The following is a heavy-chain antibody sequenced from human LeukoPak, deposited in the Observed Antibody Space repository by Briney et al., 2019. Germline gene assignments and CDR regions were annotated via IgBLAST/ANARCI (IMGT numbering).Heavy chain of an antibody. Sequence: ASVKVSCKASGYTFTGYYMHWVRQAPGQGLEWMGWINPNSGGTNYAQTFQGRVTMTRDTSISTAYMELSRLRSDDTAVYYCARDCSSTNYQGAFDIWGQGTMVTVSS. V-gene: IGHV1-2*02. D-gene: IGHD2-2*01. CDR2: INPNSGGT. CDR3: ARDCSSTNYQGAFDI. J-gene: IGHJ3*02. CDR1: GYTFTGYY.